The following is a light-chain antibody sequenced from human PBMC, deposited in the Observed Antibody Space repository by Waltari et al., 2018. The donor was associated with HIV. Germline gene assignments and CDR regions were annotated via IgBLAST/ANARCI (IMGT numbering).Light chain of an antibody. CDR1: SPHIGVPSG. J-gene: IGLJ3*02. CDR3: QSYDSSLGTVL. CDR2: CDH. Sequence: QSVLTQPPSVSGAPGQTVTISCTGSSPHIGVPSGVNWSQPPPGTAPRLLILCDHNPRSGVPDRFSGSRSGTSASLAISGLQADDESDYYSQSYDSSLGTVLFGGGTKLTGL. V-gene: IGLV1-40*01.